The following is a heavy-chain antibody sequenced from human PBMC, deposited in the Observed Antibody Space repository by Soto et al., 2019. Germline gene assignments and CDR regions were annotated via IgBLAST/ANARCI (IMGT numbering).Heavy chain of an antibody. J-gene: IGHJ4*02. V-gene: IGHV4-31*03. D-gene: IGHD2-15*01. CDR3: ARVNGVVVVAATQSTLFDY. Sequence: SETLSLTCTVSGGSISSGGYYWSWIRQHPGKGLEWIGYIYYSGSTYYNPSLKSRVTISVDTSKNQFSLKLSSVTAADTAVYYCARVNGVVVVAATQSTLFDYWGQGTLVTVSS. CDR1: GGSISSGGYY. CDR2: IYYSGST.